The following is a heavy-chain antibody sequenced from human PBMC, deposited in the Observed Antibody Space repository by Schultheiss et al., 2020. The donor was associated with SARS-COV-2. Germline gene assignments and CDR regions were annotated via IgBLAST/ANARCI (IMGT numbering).Heavy chain of an antibody. J-gene: IGHJ4*02. CDR2: VYYSGST. Sequence: SETLSLTCTVSGNSISSGYYWGWIRQPPGKGLEWIGYVYYSGSTFYNPSLRSLVTMSVDTSKNQFSLKLTSVTAADTAVYYCARGTMAYSSSYYYFDQWGQGTLVTVSS. CDR3: ARGTMAYSSSYYYFDQ. D-gene: IGHD6-13*01. CDR1: GNSISSGYY. V-gene: IGHV4-38-2*02.